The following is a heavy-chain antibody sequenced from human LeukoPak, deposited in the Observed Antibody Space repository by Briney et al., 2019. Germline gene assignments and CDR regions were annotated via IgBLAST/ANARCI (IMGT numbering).Heavy chain of an antibody. CDR1: GYTFTGYY. CDR2: INPNSGGT. CDR3: ARDRRGVAGTNNWFDP. Sequence: ASVKVSCKDSGYTFTGYYMHWVRQAPGQGLEWMGWINPNSGGTNYAQKFQGRVTMTRDTSISTAYMELSRLRSDDTAVYYCARDRRGVAGTNNWFDPWGQGTLVTVSS. V-gene: IGHV1-2*02. D-gene: IGHD6-19*01. J-gene: IGHJ5*02.